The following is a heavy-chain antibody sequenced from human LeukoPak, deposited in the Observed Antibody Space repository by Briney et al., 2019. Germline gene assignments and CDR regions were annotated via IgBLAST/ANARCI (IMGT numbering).Heavy chain of an antibody. CDR3: ARGEYGLFDY. V-gene: IGHV4-61*01. CDR1: GGSISGGSYY. D-gene: IGHD2/OR15-2a*01. Sequence: SQTLSLTCTVSGGSISGGSYYWSWIRQPPGKGLEWIGYIYYSGSTKYNLSLKSRVTISVDTSKNQLSLELSSVTAADTAVYYCARGEYGLFDYWGQGTLVTVSS. J-gene: IGHJ4*02. CDR2: IYYSGST.